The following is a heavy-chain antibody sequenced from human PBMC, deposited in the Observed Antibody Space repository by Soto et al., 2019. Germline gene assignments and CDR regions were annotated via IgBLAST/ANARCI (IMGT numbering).Heavy chain of an antibody. V-gene: IGHV4-39*01. Sequence: QVQLQESGPGLVKPSETLSLICTVSGDSINSSDYHWGWIRQPPGKGLEWIGSVYYLGGTHSNPSLKSRVTISVDTPGSQFTLKLRSVTAADTAVYYCARLYTALDYWGQGSLVTVSS. J-gene: IGHJ4*02. D-gene: IGHD2-2*02. CDR2: VYYLGGT. CDR1: GDSINSSDYH. CDR3: ARLYTALDY.